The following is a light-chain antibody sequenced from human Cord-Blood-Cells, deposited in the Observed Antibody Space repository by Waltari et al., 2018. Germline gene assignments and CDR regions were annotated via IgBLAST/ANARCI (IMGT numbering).Light chain of an antibody. Sequence: EIVMTQSTATLSVSPVERATLSCRASQSVSSNLAWYQQKPGQAPRLLLYGASNRATGIPARFSGSGSGTEFTLTISSLQSEDFAVYYCQQYNNWPPLTFGGGTKVEIK. J-gene: IGKJ4*01. CDR1: QSVSSN. CDR2: GAS. CDR3: QQYNNWPPLT. V-gene: IGKV3-15*01.